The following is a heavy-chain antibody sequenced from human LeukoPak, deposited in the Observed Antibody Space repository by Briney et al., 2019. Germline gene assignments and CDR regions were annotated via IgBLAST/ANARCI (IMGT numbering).Heavy chain of an antibody. D-gene: IGHD5-24*01. CDR2: ISSSTSTI. J-gene: IGHJ5*02. V-gene: IGHV3-48*01. CDR3: ARVLRDDYITRFDR. CDR1: GFTFSSYW. Sequence: GGSLGLSCAASGFTFSSYWMSWVRQAPGKGLEWGSYISSSTSTIYYADSVKGRFTISRDNAKNSLYRQMNSLRAEDTGVYYRARVLRDDYITRFDRWGQGTLVPVSS.